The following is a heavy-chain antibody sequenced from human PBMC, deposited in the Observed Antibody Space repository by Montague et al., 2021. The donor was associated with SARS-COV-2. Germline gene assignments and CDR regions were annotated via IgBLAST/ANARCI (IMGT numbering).Heavy chain of an antibody. CDR1: GGSFRGYY. J-gene: IGHJ3*02. CDR2: INHRGST. D-gene: IGHD3-3*01. Sequence: SETLSLTCAVYGGSFRGYYWSWIRQPPGKGLEWIGEINHRGSTNYNPSLTSRVIISVDTSKNQFSLKLSYVTASDTAVYYCARGTGPRSITLFRVRISGHVFDIWGQGTMVTVSS. CDR3: ARGTGPRSITLFRVRISGHVFDI. V-gene: IGHV4-34*01.